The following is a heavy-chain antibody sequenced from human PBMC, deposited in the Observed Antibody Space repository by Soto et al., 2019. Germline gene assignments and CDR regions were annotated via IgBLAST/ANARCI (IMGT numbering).Heavy chain of an antibody. Sequence: QVQLQESGPGVVELSETLSLTCAVSGVSISSGGGYYWSWIRQSPGKGLEWIAYIHYSGTTYYNSSLKSRVTMSVDTARNQFSLKLTYVTAADTGVYYCARSPRGLGNFDYWGREPWSPSP. CDR2: IHYSGTT. V-gene: IGHV4-30-4*01. J-gene: IGHJ4*02. CDR1: GVSISSGGGYY. D-gene: IGHD3-10*01. CDR3: ARSPRGLGNFDY.